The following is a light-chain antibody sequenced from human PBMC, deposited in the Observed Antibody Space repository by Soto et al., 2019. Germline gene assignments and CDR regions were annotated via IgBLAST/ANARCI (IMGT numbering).Light chain of an antibody. CDR1: TGDVGAYNF. V-gene: IGLV2-11*01. J-gene: IGLJ3*02. CDR2: DAS. CDR3: CSYAGSFTWV. Sequence: QSALTQPRSVSGSPGQSVTISCTGTTGDVGAYNFVSWHQLHPGKAPKLMIFDASKRPSGVPDRFSASKSGNTASLTISGLQAEDEADYYCCSYAGSFTWVFGGGTKVTVL.